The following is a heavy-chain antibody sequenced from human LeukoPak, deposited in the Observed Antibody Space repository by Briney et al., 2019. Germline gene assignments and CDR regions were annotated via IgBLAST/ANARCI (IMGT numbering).Heavy chain of an antibody. CDR3: ARSRARIYYGSGSYYDY. J-gene: IGHJ4*02. D-gene: IGHD3-10*01. Sequence: SETLSLTCAVYGGSFSGYYWSWIRQPPGKGLEWIGEINHSGSTNYNPSLKSRVTISVDTSKNQFSLKLSSVTAADTAVYYFARSRARIYYGSGSYYDYWGQGTLVTVSS. CDR1: GGSFSGYY. CDR2: INHSGST. V-gene: IGHV4-34*01.